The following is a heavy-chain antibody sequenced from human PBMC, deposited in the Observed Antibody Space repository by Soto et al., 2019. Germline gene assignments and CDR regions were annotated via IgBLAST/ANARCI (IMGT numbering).Heavy chain of an antibody. D-gene: IGHD3-10*01. V-gene: IGHV4-31*03. CDR1: GASISRGGHY. CDR3: ARDRGNADAFDI. CDR2: IYYSGST. Sequence: PSETLSLTCTVSGASISRGGHYWSWIRQHPGKGLEWIGYIYYSGSTHYNPSLKSRVTMSVDTSKNQFSLRLSSVAAADTAVYYCARDRGNADAFDIWGQGTMVTVSS. J-gene: IGHJ3*02.